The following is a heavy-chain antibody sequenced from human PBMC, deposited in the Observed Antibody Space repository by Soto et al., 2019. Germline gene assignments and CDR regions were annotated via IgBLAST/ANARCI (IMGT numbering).Heavy chain of an antibody. CDR2: ISSSSSTI. J-gene: IGHJ4*02. D-gene: IGHD3-10*01. V-gene: IGHV3-48*02. CDR3: ARANYYGSPGDFDY. CDR1: GFTFSSYS. Sequence: EVQLVESGGGLVQPGGSLRLSCAASGFTFSSYSMNWVRQAPGKGLEWVSYISSSSSTIYYADSVKGRFTISRDNAKNSLYLQMHSLRDEDTAVYYCARANYYGSPGDFDYWGQGTMVTVSS.